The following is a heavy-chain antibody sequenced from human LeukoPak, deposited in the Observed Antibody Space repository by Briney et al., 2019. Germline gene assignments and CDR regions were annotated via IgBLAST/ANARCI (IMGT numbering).Heavy chain of an antibody. J-gene: IGHJ4*02. D-gene: IGHD1-26*01. V-gene: IGHV5-51*01. Sequence: GESLKISCKGSGYTFTTYWIAWVRQMPGKGLEWMGIIFPADSDTRYSPSFQGQVTISVDKSINTAYLQWSSLKASDTAMYYCARHRIVGATEGWGQGTLVTVSS. CDR1: GYTFTTYW. CDR3: ARHRIVGATEG. CDR2: IFPADSDT.